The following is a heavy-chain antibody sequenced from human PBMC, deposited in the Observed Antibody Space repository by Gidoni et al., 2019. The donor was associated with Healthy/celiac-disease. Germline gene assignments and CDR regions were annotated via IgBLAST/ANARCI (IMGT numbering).Heavy chain of an antibody. CDR2: SYPGDSYT. V-gene: IGHV5-51*01. D-gene: IGHD3-16*01. CDR3: ARGGDYVFRYCVGDV. CDR1: VYSVHSYG. J-gene: IGHJ6*02. Sequence: EVQLAESGAGVKRHGKSLKISGSGPVYSVHSYGICWARHVPGTGLEWSGNSYPGDSYTTYSPSFHGQVTISAGKSIITAYLQWRSLKASDTAVYYCARGGDYVFRYCVGDVWGQGTTVTVSS.